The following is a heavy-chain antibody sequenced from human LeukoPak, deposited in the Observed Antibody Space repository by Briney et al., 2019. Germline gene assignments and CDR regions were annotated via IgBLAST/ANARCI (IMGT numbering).Heavy chain of an antibody. D-gene: IGHD1-26*01. CDR2: IKSKTDGGTT. J-gene: IGHJ4*02. CDR1: GFTFSNAW. Sequence: GGSLRLSCAASGFTFSNAWMSWVRQAPGKGLEWVGRIKSKTDGGTTDYAAPVKGRFIISRDDSKNTLYLQMNSLKTEDTAVYYCTTEAPWGYSGTVDYCGQGTLVTVSS. CDR3: TTEAPWGYSGTVDY. V-gene: IGHV3-15*01.